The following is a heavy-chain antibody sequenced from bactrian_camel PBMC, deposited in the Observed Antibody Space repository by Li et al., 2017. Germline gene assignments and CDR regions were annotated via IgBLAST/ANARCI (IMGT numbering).Heavy chain of an antibody. D-gene: IGHD7*01. Sequence: HVQLVESGGGSVQAGGSLRLSCAHGGYIISKRVAWSRQAPGKEREGVAGITRWGDYTYYADSVKTRFTISRDSIKNTVYLQLNSLQTEDMGMYYCAKAQSWWDWNYWGQGTQVTVS. CDR2: ITRWGDYT. V-gene: IGHV3S53*01. CDR3: AKAQSWWDWNY. J-gene: IGHJ4*01. CDR1: GYIISKR.